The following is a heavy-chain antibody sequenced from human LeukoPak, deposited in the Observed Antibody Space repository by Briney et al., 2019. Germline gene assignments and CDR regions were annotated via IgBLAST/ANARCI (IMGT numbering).Heavy chain of an antibody. CDR3: ARYVWGSYPTFEDY. J-gene: IGHJ4*02. CDR1: GGSISSYY. V-gene: IGHV4-59*01. Sequence: TSETLSLTCTVSGGSISSYYWSCIRHPPGKGLEWIGYIYYSGSTNYNPSLKSRVTISVDTSKKQLSLKLSSVTAADTAVYFCARYVWGSYPTFEDYWGQGTLVTVSS. D-gene: IGHD3-16*02. CDR2: IYYSGST.